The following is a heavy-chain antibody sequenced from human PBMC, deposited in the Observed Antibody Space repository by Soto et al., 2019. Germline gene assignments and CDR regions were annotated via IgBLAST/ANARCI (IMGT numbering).Heavy chain of an antibody. CDR3: ARDIDYYDSSGYYPSSYYGMDV. CDR1: GFTFSSYG. CDR2: IWYDGSNK. V-gene: IGHV3-33*01. J-gene: IGHJ6*02. D-gene: IGHD3-22*01. Sequence: PGGSLRLSCAASGFTFSSYGMHWVRQAPGKGLEWVAVIWYDGSNKYYADSVKGRFTISRDNSKNTPYLQMNSLRAEDTAVYYCARDIDYYDSSGYYPSSYYGMDVWGQGTTVTVSS.